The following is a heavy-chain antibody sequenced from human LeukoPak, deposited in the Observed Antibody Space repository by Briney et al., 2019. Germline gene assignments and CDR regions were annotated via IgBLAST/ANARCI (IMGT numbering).Heavy chain of an antibody. D-gene: IGHD1-14*01. CDR2: IKEDGSEK. Sequence: PGGSLRLSCAASGSTFSSHWMTWVRQAPGKGLEWVANIKEDGSEKYYVDSVKGRFTISRDNAKNSLLLQMSSLRAEDTAVYYCARARIDYWGQGTLVTVSS. CDR1: GSTFSSHW. V-gene: IGHV3-7*04. J-gene: IGHJ4*02. CDR3: ARARIDY.